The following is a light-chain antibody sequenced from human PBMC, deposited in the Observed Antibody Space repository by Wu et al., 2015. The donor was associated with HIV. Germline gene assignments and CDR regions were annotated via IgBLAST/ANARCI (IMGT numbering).Light chain of an antibody. V-gene: IGKV3-11*01. CDR2: DAS. CDR3: QQRRNWPSVT. Sequence: EIVLTQSPTTLSLSPGERATLSCRASQSVSSYLAWYQQKPGQSPRLLIYDASNRATGIPARFSGSGSGTDFILTISGLEPEDLGIYYCQQRRNWPSVTFGWRDRRWRS. CDR1: QSVSSY. J-gene: IGKJ4*01.